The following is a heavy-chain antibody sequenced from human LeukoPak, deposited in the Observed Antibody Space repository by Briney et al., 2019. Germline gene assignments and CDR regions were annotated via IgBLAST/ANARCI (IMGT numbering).Heavy chain of an antibody. CDR1: GXSFTSYW. CDR3: TRREAADTVTTNY. V-gene: IGHV5-51*01. Sequence: GESLKISFKGSGXSFTSYWIGWVRQMPGKGLEWMGIIKPGDSDIRYSPSFQGQVTISADKSISTAYLHWSSLKASDTAVYYCTRREAADTVTTNYWGQGTLVTVSS. CDR2: IKPGDSDI. D-gene: IGHD4-17*01. J-gene: IGHJ4*02.